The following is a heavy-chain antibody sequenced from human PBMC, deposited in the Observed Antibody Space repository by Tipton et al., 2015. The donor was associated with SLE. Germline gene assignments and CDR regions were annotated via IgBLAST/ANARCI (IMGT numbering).Heavy chain of an antibody. J-gene: IGHJ6*02. V-gene: IGHV4-61*09. CDR3: ARRRGSANWYSRYGMDV. D-gene: IGHD2-21*02. CDR2: IYSGGGT. CDR1: GGSITTRNFF. Sequence: TLSLTCSVSGGSITTRNFFWSWIRQPAGKGLEWIAHIYSGGGTNYNPSLKSRVTIVMDKSKNQFSLKLTTVTAADTAVYYCARRRGSANWYSRYGMDVWGQGTTVTVSS.